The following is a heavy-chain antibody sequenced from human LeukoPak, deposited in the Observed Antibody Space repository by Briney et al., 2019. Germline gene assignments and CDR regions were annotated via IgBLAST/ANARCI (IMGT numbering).Heavy chain of an antibody. CDR3: AKAPAPYYYYYGMDV. CDR1: GFTFSSYS. Sequence: GGSLRLSCAASGFTFSSYSMNWVRQAPGKGLEWVSSISDNGVTRYYADSVKGRFTISRDNSDNTVYLQMNSLRAEDTAIYYCAKAPAPYYYYYGMDVWGQGTAVTVSS. CDR2: ISDNGVTR. V-gene: IGHV3-23*01. J-gene: IGHJ6*02.